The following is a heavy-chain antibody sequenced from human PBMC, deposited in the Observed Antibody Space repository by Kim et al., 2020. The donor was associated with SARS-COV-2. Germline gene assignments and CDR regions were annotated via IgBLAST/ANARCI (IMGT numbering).Heavy chain of an antibody. V-gene: IGHV4-34*01. CDR3: ARGPTRWLQLKGGFDY. J-gene: IGHJ4*01. Sequence: SETLSLTCAVYGGSFSGYYWSWIRQPPGKGLEWIGEINHSGSTNYNPSLKSRVTISVDTSKNQFSLKLSSVTAADTAVYYCARGPTRWLQLKGGFDYWG. CDR2: INHSGST. D-gene: IGHD5-12*01. CDR1: GGSFSGYY.